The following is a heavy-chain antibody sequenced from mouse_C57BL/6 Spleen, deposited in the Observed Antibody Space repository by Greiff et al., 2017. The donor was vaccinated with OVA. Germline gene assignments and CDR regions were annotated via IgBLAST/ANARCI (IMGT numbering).Heavy chain of an antibody. V-gene: IGHV1-53*01. Sequence: VQLQQSGTELVTPGASVTLSCKASGYTFTSYWMHWVKQRPGQGLEWIGNINPSNGGTNYNEKFKSKATLTVDKSSSTAYMQISSLTSEDSAVYDCARSGAWFAYWGQGTLVTVSA. J-gene: IGHJ3*01. D-gene: IGHD1-1*02. CDR1: GYTFTSYW. CDR2: INPSNGGT. CDR3: ARSGAWFAY.